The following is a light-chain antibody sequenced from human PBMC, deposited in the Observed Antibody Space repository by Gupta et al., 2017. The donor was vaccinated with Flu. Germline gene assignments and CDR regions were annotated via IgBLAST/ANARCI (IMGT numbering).Light chain of an antibody. CDR2: SDD. V-gene: IGLV1-44*01. Sequence: QSVSTQPASASGTPGQRVTISCSGSRSNIGGNIVNWYQQLPGTAPKLLIYSDDQRPSGVPDRFSGSKSGTSATLAISGLQPEDEADYYCSAWDGSLRGHVFGGGTKLTVL. CDR1: RSNIGGNI. J-gene: IGLJ3*02. CDR3: SAWDGSLRGHV.